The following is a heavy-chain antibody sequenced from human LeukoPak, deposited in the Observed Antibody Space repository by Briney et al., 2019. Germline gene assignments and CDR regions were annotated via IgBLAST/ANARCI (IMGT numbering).Heavy chain of an antibody. CDR3: AREIQPPKYYGSGSDTFDI. CDR1: GFTFNTYA. Sequence: GGSLRLSCVASGFTFNTYAIHWVRQAPGKGLEWVAVVSKDGNTKYYADSVKGRFTISRDNSKNTVYLQMNSLRTEDTSVYYCAREIQPPKYYGSGSDTFDIWGQGTMVTVSS. J-gene: IGHJ3*02. D-gene: IGHD3-10*01. CDR2: VSKDGNTK. V-gene: IGHV3-30*04.